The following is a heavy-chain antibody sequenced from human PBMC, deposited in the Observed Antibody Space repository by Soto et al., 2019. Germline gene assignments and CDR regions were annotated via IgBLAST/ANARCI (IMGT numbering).Heavy chain of an antibody. Sequence: GGSLRLSCAASGFTFITYAMNWVRQAPGKGLEWVSAISRGAGSTYYADSVKGRFTICRDNSKDTLYLLMNSLRAEDTAVYYCAEEYCAPPPYFDYWGHGTLVTVSS. CDR1: GFTFITYA. CDR2: ISRGAGST. V-gene: IGHV3-23*01. CDR3: AEEYCAPPPYFDY. J-gene: IGHJ4*01. D-gene: IGHD2-15*01.